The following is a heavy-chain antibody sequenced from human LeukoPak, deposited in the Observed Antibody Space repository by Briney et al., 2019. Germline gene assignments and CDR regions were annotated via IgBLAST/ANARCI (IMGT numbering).Heavy chain of an antibody. V-gene: IGHV1-18*01. CDR3: ARSRNTPLFGY. Sequence: ASVKVSCKASGYTFTSYGISWVRQAPGQGLEWMGWISAYNGNTNYAQKLQGRVTITRDTSASTAYMELSSLRSEDTAVYYCARSRNTPLFGYWGQGTLVTVSS. J-gene: IGHJ4*02. CDR1: GYTFTSYG. CDR2: ISAYNGNT. D-gene: IGHD3-10*01.